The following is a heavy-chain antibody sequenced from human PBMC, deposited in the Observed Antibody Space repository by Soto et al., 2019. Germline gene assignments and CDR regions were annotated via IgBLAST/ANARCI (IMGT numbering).Heavy chain of an antibody. J-gene: IGHJ6*02. CDR2: IYYTGST. CDR1: GGSISRYY. V-gene: IGHV4-59*01. Sequence: QVQLQESGPGLVKPSETLSLTCTVSGGSISRYYWSWIRQPPGKELEWIGYIYYTGSTNYNPSLRSRVTISVNTSKNQFSLQLSSVTAADTAVYYCARDLYCSGGSCYDFYYGMDVWGQGTTVTVSS. CDR3: ARDLYCSGGSCYDFYYGMDV. D-gene: IGHD2-15*01.